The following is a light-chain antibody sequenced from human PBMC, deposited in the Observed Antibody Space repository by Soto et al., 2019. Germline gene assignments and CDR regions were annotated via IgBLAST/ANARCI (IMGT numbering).Light chain of an antibody. CDR2: DAS. V-gene: IGKV3-20*01. CDR3: QQYGSSPLT. CDR1: QSVSSSY. J-gene: IGKJ4*01. Sequence: EIVLTQSPGTLTLSPGERATLSFRPSQSVSSSYLAWYQQKPGQAPRLLIYDASSRATGIPDRFSGSGSGTDFTLTISRLEPEDFAVFYCQQYGSSPLTFGGGTRWIS.